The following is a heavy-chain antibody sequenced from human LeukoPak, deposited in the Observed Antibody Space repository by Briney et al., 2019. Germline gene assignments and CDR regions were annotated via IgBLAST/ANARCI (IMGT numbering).Heavy chain of an antibody. CDR2: IYTGGTT. Sequence: GGSLRLSCSASGFTVSGTHMSGVGQAPGKGVEWVSAIYTGGTTYYSDTAEAPFTITRDKSKNTLYLQMHTLRVDHTAVYYCARDQATSGGGLDSWGQGTLVTVSS. J-gene: IGHJ4*02. V-gene: IGHV3-53*01. CDR1: GFTVSGTH. CDR3: ARDQATSGGGLDS. D-gene: IGHD3-16*01.